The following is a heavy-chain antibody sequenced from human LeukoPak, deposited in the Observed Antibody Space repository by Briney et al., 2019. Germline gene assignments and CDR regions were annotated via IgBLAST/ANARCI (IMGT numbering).Heavy chain of an antibody. V-gene: IGHV3-30*04. CDR3: ARDLISQGSSHY. CDR1: GFTFSSYA. CDR2: VSYDGSNK. D-gene: IGHD6-6*01. Sequence: GGSLRLSCAASGFTFSSYAMHWVRQAPGKGLEWVAVVSYDGSNKYYADSVKGRFTISRDNAKNSLYLQMNSLRAEDTAVYYCARDLISQGSSHYWGQGTLVTVSS. J-gene: IGHJ4*02.